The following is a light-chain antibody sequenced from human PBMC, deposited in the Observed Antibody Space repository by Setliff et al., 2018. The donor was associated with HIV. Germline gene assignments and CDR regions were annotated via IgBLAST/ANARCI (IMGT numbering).Light chain of an antibody. CDR2: DVT. CDR3: CSYSGTSTYI. CDR1: ISDVGGYNY. Sequence: QSALTQPRSVSGSPGQSVTFSCTGSISDVGGYNYVSWYQQHPGKAPKLIVYDVTKRPSGVPDRFSGSKSGDTASLTISGLQSEDEADYYCCSYSGTSTYIFGSGTKVTV. J-gene: IGLJ1*01. V-gene: IGLV2-11*01.